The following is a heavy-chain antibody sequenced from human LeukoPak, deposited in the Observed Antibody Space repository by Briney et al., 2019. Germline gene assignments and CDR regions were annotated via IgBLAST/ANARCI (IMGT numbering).Heavy chain of an antibody. D-gene: IGHD4-17*01. CDR2: IRNKADGYTT. Sequence: GGSLRLSCVASGFTFSPHYMDWVLQSQGQGLEWVGLIRNKADGYTTIYAASVKGRFTISRDDSKNSVYLQMDSLKTEDTAVYYCGDLGSTGTDHWGQGTLVTVSS. V-gene: IGHV3-72*01. CDR1: GFTFSPHY. CDR3: GDLGSTGTDH. J-gene: IGHJ4*02.